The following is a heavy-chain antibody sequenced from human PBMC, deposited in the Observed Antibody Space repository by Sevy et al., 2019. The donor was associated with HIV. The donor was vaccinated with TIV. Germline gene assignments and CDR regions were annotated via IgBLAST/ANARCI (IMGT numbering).Heavy chain of an antibody. CDR1: GFTFSSYG. CDR2: ISYDGSNK. D-gene: IGHD6-13*01. J-gene: IGHJ3*02. V-gene: IGHV3-30*18. CDR3: AKWGLAAAGQPDAFDI. Sequence: GGSLRLSCAASGFTFSSYGMHWVSQAPGKGLEWVAVISYDGSNKYYADSVKGRFTISRDNSKNTLYLQMNSLRAEDTAVYYCAKWGLAAAGQPDAFDIWAQGTMVTV.